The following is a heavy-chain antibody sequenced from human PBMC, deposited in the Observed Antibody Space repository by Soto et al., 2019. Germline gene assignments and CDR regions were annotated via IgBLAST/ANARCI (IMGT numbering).Heavy chain of an antibody. Sequence: HWVRQAPGKGLEWVTLISYDGGNKYYADSVKGRFSISRDNSRNTLYLQMNSLRAEDAAVYYCVKSLGFCSSSSCSRDYYYYYGMDVWGPGTMVTVS. CDR3: VKSLGFCSSSSCSRDYYYYYGMDV. D-gene: IGHD2-2*01. V-gene: IGHV3-30*18. J-gene: IGHJ6*02. CDR2: ISYDGGNK.